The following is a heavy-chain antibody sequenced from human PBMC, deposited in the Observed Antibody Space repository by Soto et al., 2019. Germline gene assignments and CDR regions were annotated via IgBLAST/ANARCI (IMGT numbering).Heavy chain of an antibody. CDR1: AYNFAGYG. CDR3: ARLYFRGGSHLVLLAL. CDR2: IYPGDSDT. Sequence: GESLKISCKASAYNFAGYGLGWVRQMPGKGLELMGIIYPGDSDTRYSPSFQGQVTFSADKSISTAYVQWSSLKASDTAIYYCARLYFRGGSHLVLLALWGQG. V-gene: IGHV5-51*01. J-gene: IGHJ5*02. D-gene: IGHD1-26*01.